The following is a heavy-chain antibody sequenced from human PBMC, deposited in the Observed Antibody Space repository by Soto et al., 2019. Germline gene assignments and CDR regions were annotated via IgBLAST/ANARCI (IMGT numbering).Heavy chain of an antibody. CDR1: GFTVSNNY. CDR3: ARDGTYNWV. Sequence: VQLVETGGGLVQPGGSPRLSCAASGFTVSNNYMRWVRQAPGKGLEWVSLIYSGGATYYADSVKGRFTISRDNSKNTLYLQMNSLRAEDTAVYYCARDGTYNWVGGQGILVTVSS. J-gene: IGHJ4*02. D-gene: IGHD1-1*01. V-gene: IGHV3-66*01. CDR2: IYSGGAT.